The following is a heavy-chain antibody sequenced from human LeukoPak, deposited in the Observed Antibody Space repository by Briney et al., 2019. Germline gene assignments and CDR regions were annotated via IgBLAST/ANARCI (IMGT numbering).Heavy chain of an antibody. D-gene: IGHD5-18*01. V-gene: IGHV4-39*07. CDR3: ARDPGGYSYGIEPRAFDI. Sequence: SETLSLTCTVSGGSISSSSSFWGWIRQPPGKGLEWIGTIYYSGRTYYNPSLKSRVTISVDTSKYQFSLKLSSVTAADTAVYYCARDPGGYSYGIEPRAFDIWGQGTMVTVSS. J-gene: IGHJ3*02. CDR2: IYYSGRT. CDR1: GGSISSSSSF.